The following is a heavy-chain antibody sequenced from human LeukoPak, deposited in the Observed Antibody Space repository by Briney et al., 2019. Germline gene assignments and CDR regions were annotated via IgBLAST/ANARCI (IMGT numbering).Heavy chain of an antibody. V-gene: IGHV4-34*01. Sequence: SETLSLTCAVYGGSFSGYYWSWIRQPPGKGLGWIGEINHSGSTNYNPSLKSRVTISVDTSKNQFSLKLSSVTAADTAVYYCRGGYYYGMDVWGQGTTVTVSS. J-gene: IGHJ6*02. CDR1: GGSFSGYY. CDR3: RGGYYYGMDV. D-gene: IGHD4-23*01. CDR2: INHSGST.